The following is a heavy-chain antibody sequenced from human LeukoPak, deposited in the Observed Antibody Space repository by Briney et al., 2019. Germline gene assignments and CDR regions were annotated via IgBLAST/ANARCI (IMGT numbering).Heavy chain of an antibody. CDR1: GFTFSSYW. CDR3: ARDLFRYGPPAAGCFDY. D-gene: IGHD6-13*01. Sequence: GGSLRLSCAASGFTFSSYWMSWVRQAPGKGLEWVANIKQDGSEKFYVDSVKGRFTISRDNAKNSLYLQMNSLRAEDTAVYYCARDLFRYGPPAAGCFDYWGQGTLVTVSS. V-gene: IGHV3-7*01. CDR2: IKQDGSEK. J-gene: IGHJ4*02.